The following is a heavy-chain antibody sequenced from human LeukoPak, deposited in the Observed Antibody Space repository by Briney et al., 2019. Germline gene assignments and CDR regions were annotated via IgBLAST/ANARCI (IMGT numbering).Heavy chain of an antibody. V-gene: IGHV4-34*01. CDR3: ARWGSSGYYYYFDY. CDR1: GGSFSGYY. Sequence: SETLSLTCAVYGGSFSGYYWSWLRQPPGKGLEWIGEINHSGSTNYNPSLKSRVTISVDTSKNQFSLTLSSVTAADTAVYYCARWGSSGYYYYFDYWGQGTLVTVSS. J-gene: IGHJ4*02. CDR2: INHSGST. D-gene: IGHD3-22*01.